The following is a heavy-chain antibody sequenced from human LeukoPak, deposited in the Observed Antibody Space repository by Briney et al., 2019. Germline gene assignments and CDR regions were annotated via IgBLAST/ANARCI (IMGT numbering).Heavy chain of an antibody. CDR1: GLIFCTYG. CDR3: AKGLSGGGQRGYFDY. V-gene: IGHV3-30*18. D-gene: IGHD4-23*01. J-gene: IGHJ4*02. Sequence: QTGGSLRLSCAASGLIFCTYGIHWVRQAPGKGLEWVAVISNDGSNKYYADSVKGRFTISRDNSKNTLYLQMNSLRAEDTAVYYCAKGLSGGGQRGYFDYWGQGTLVTVSS. CDR2: ISNDGSNK.